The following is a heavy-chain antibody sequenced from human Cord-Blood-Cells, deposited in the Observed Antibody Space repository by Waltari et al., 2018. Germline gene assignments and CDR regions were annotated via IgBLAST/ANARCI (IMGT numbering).Heavy chain of an antibody. CDR2: INPNSGGT. V-gene: IGHV1-2*02. CDR1: GYTFTGYS. Sequence: QVQLVQSGAEVKKPGASVQVSCKAAGYTFTGYSMHWVRQAPGQGLEWMGLINPNSGGTNYAQKFQGRVTMTRDTSISTAYMGRSRLRSDDTAVYYCARGVGREPLYYFDYWGQGTLVTVSS. D-gene: IGHD1-26*01. CDR3: ARGVGREPLYYFDY. J-gene: IGHJ4*02.